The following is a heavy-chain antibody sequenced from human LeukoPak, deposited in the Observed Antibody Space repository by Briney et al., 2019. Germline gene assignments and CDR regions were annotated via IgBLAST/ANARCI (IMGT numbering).Heavy chain of an antibody. V-gene: IGHV3-21*01. CDR1: GYSFRSHS. Sequence: GGSLRLSCAGSGYSFRSHSMNWVRQAPEKGLEWVSSISSISHYIYYADSVKGRFTISRDNAKNSLYLQMNSLRAEDTALYYCTRDYYDSSGLPFDYWGQGTLVTVSS. D-gene: IGHD3-22*01. CDR3: TRDYYDSSGLPFDY. CDR2: ISSISHYI. J-gene: IGHJ4*02.